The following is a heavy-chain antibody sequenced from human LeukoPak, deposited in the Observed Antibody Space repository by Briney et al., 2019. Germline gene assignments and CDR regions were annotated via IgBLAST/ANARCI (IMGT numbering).Heavy chain of an antibody. Sequence: SETLSLTCTVSGGSISSYYWSWVRQPAGRGLEWIGRVYNTGFTNYNPSLESRVTIPVDKSQNQFSLKLRSVTAADTAVYFCAREELDCSSTSCYRGQYFYYYMGVWGKGTTVTISS. CDR2: VYNTGFT. J-gene: IGHJ6*03. V-gene: IGHV4-4*07. CDR3: AREELDCSSTSCYRGQYFYYYMGV. D-gene: IGHD2-2*02. CDR1: GGSISSYY.